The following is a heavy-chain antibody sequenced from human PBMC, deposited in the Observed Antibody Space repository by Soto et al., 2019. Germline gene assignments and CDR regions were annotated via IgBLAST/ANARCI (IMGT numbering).Heavy chain of an antibody. CDR1: GFTFSSYA. CDR3: AKDTVVSSGSYYTLDPVFDY. Sequence: PGGSLRLSCAASGFTFSSYAMSWVRQAPGKGLEWVSAISGSGGSTYYADSVKGRFTISRDNSKNTLYLQMNSLRAEDTAVYYCAKDTVVSSGSYYTLDPVFDYWGQGTLVTVSS. J-gene: IGHJ4*02. CDR2: ISGSGGST. D-gene: IGHD3-10*01. V-gene: IGHV3-23*01.